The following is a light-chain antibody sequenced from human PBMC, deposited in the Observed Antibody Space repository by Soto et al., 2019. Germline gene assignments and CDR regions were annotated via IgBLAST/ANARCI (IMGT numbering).Light chain of an antibody. Sequence: QSALTQPASVSGSPGQSITISCTGTGSDVGGYNYVPWYQHHPGKAPKLMIYAVTERPSGVSNRFSGSKSGNTASLTISGLQPEDEAEYYCNSYTSSSTLVFGTGTKVTVL. V-gene: IGLV2-14*03. CDR2: AVT. CDR1: GSDVGGYNY. J-gene: IGLJ1*01. CDR3: NSYTSSSTLV.